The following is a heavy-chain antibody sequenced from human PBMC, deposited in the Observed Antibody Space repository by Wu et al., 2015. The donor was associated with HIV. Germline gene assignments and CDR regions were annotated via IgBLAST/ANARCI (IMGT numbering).Heavy chain of an antibody. J-gene: IGHJ4*02. D-gene: IGHD1-1*01. CDR3: ARNVEN. CDR1: GCTFSNFY. CDR2: IKPSSGLI. Sequence: QVQLVQSGAEVKKPGASVKVSCKASGCTFSNFYIHWVRQAPGQGLEWMGWIKPSSGLINYAPKFQGRVTMTRDTSINTAYMDLAGLTSDDTAVYYCARNVENWGQGTLITVSS. V-gene: IGHV1-2*02.